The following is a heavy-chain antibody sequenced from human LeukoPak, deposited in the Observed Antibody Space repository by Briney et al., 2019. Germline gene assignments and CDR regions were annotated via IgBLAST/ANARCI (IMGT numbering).Heavy chain of an antibody. D-gene: IGHD2-2*01. V-gene: IGHV1-8*01. Sequence: ASVKVSCKASGYTFTSYDINRVRQATGQGLEWMGWMNPNSGNTGYAQKFQGRVTMTRNTSISTAYMELSSLRSEDTAVYYCARGRLHCSSTSCSPSNNWFDPWGQGTLVTVSS. CDR3: ARGRLHCSSTSCSPSNNWFDP. CDR1: GYTFTSYD. J-gene: IGHJ5*02. CDR2: MNPNSGNT.